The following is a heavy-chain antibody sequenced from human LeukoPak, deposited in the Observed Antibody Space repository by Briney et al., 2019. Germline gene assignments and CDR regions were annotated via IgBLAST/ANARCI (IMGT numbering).Heavy chain of an antibody. J-gene: IGHJ4*02. CDR2: IAYDGSRA. V-gene: IGHV3-33*01. Sequence: GGSLRLSCAGSGFTFGGYGMHWFRQTPGKGLEWVAVIAYDGSRAFFADSVKDRFTISRDNSKNTKSVQMDDLRAEDTAVYYCTRYNNDHFDYWAREPWSPSPQ. CDR1: GFTFGGYG. D-gene: IGHD1-14*01. CDR3: TRYNNDHFDY.